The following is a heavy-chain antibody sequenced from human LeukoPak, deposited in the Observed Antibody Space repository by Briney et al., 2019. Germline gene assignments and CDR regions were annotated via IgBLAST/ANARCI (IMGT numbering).Heavy chain of an antibody. D-gene: IGHD5-24*01. CDR2: IFYSGST. CDR1: GGSISSYY. V-gene: IGHV4-59*01. CDR3: ARALRADYKIYYFDY. J-gene: IGHJ4*02. Sequence: SETLSLTCTVSGGSISSYYWSWVRQPPGKELEWIGYIFYSGSTNYNPSLKSRVTISVDTSKNQFSLKLSSVTAADTAVYYCARALRADYKIYYFDYWGQGTLVTVSS.